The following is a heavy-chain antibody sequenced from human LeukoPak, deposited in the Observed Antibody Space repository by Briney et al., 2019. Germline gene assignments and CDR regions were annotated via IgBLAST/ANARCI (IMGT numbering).Heavy chain of an antibody. V-gene: IGHV4-59*08. J-gene: IGHJ6*02. CDR1: GGSISSYY. D-gene: IGHD4-17*01. CDR3: ARRGYGPRYYYYGMDV. Sequence: SETLSLTCTVSGGSISSYYWSWIRQPPGKGLEGIGYIYYSGSTNYNPSLKSRVTISVDTSKNQFSLKLSSVTAADTAVYYCARRGYGPRYYYYGMDVWGQGTTVTVSS. CDR2: IYYSGST.